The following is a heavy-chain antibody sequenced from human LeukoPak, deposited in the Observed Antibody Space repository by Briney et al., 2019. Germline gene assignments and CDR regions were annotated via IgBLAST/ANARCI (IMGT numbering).Heavy chain of an antibody. CDR3: ARDPDY. V-gene: IGHV1-69*13. Sequence: SVKVSCKASGGTFNNFALSWVRQAPGQGLEWVGGTIRVSGTTKYAQNLQGRVKVTADGSTSTAYMEMSSLRSEDTAIYYCARDPDYWGQGTLVTVSS. J-gene: IGHJ4*02. CDR2: TIRVSGTT. CDR1: GGTFNNFA.